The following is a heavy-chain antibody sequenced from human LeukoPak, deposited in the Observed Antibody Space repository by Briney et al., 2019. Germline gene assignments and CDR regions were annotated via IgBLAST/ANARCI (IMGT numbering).Heavy chain of an antibody. D-gene: IGHD3-3*01. CDR1: GFTFSSYA. Sequence: PGGSLRLSCAASGFTFSSYAMHWVRQAPGKGLEWVANIKQDGSEKYYVDSVKGRFTISRDNAKNSLYLQMNSLRAEDTAVYYCARDDPTLFWSGSPFYWGQGTLVTVSS. V-gene: IGHV3-7*01. J-gene: IGHJ4*02. CDR3: ARDDPTLFWSGSPFY. CDR2: IKQDGSEK.